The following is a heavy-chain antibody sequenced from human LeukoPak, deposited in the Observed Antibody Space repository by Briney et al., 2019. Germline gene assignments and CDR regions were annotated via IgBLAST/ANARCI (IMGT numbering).Heavy chain of an antibody. V-gene: IGHV3-23*01. Sequence: PGGSLRLSCAGSGFTFNNAMSWVRQTPRKGLEWVSTISISGDGTYYADPVKGWFTMSRDKSKNTLYLQMSSLRAEDTAVYYCVRAAPGDCSSTSCSLFDNWGQGILVTVSS. J-gene: IGHJ4*02. CDR1: GFTFNNA. CDR2: ISISGDGT. CDR3: VRAAPGDCSSTSCSLFDN. D-gene: IGHD2-2*01.